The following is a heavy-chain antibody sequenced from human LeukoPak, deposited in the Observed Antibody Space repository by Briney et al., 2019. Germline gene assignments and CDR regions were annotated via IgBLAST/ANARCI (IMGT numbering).Heavy chain of an antibody. J-gene: IGHJ4*02. Sequence: GGSLRLSCAASGLTFSSYGMHWVRQAPGKGLEWVAFIRYDGSNKYYADSVKGRFTISRDNSKNTLYLQMNSLRAEDTAVYYCAKEELPSDYDILEAVGYWGQGTLVTVSS. D-gene: IGHD3-9*01. V-gene: IGHV3-30*02. CDR2: IRYDGSNK. CDR1: GLTFSSYG. CDR3: AKEELPSDYDILEAVGY.